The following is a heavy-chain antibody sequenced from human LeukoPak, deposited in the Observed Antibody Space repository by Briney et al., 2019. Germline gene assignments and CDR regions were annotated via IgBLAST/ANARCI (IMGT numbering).Heavy chain of an antibody. J-gene: IGHJ5*02. D-gene: IGHD5-12*01. CDR3: AMYSGYGQNWFDP. V-gene: IGHV3-11*01. CDR2: ISSSGSTI. CDR1: GFTFSDYY. Sequence: GGSLRLSCAASGFTFSDYYMSWIRQAPGKGLEWVSYISSSGSTIYYADSVKGRFTISRDNAKNSLYLQMNSLRAEDTAVYYCAMYSGYGQNWFDPWGQGTLVTVSS.